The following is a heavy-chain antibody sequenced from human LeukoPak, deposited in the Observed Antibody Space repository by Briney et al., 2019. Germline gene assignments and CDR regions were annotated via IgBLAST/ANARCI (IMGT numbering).Heavy chain of an antibody. CDR2: ISRRSSNI. D-gene: IGHD1-1*01. V-gene: IGHV3-48*01. CDR1: GFTFSSYS. CDR3: AREDNLGNYYNFYMDV. Sequence: PGESLRLSCAASGFTFSSYSMNWVRQAPGKRLEWVSYISRRSSNIYYADSVKGRFTITRDDAKNSLYLQMNSLRAEDTAAYYCAREDNLGNYYNFYMDVWGKGTTVSVSS. J-gene: IGHJ6*03.